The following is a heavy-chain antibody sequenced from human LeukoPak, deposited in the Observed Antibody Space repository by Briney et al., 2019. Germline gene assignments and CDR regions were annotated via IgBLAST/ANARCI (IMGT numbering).Heavy chain of an antibody. V-gene: IGHV4-34*01. Sequence: SETLSLTCAVYGVSFSGYYWGWIRQPPGKGLEWIGSIYYSGSTYYNPSLKSRVTISVDTSKNQFSLKLSSVTAADTAVYYCARGTYYYDSSGYYFLPGPSYFDYWGQGTLVTVSS. CDR2: IYYSGST. J-gene: IGHJ4*02. CDR3: ARGTYYYDSSGYYFLPGPSYFDY. CDR1: GVSFSGYY. D-gene: IGHD3-22*01.